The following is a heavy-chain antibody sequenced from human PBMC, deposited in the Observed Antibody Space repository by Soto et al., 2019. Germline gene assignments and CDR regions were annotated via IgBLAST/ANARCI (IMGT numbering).Heavy chain of an antibody. CDR1: GFMLSIYD. CDR3: ARGSRLGSGSLRPGPSDIFDI. Sequence: PGGSLRLSCVASGFMLSIYDMHWVRQPAGKGLEWVSAIGTTGDTYYGGSVKGRFTISREDAKSSLYLRVNSLRVGDTAVYYCARGSRLGSGSLRPGPSDIFDIWGQGTMVTVSS. D-gene: IGHD3-10*01. V-gene: IGHV3-13*01. CDR2: IGTTGDT. J-gene: IGHJ3*02.